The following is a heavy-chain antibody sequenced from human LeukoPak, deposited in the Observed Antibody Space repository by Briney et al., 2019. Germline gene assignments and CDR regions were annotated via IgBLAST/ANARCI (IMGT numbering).Heavy chain of an antibody. V-gene: IGHV3-20*03. CDR3: AREGDYGDYSYPFEYYYMDV. J-gene: IGHJ6*03. Sequence: WIRQPPGKGLEWVSGINWNGGSTGYADSVKGRFTISRDNAKNSLYLQMNSLRAEDTALYYCAREGDYGDYSYPFEYYYMDVWGKGTTVTVSS. D-gene: IGHD4-17*01. CDR2: INWNGGST.